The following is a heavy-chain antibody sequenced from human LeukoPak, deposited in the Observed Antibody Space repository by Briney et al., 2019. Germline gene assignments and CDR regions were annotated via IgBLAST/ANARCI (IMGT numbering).Heavy chain of an antibody. D-gene: IGHD6-19*01. J-gene: IGHJ4*02. CDR2: IYTSGST. V-gene: IGHV4-4*07. CDR3: ARANPGDSSGWYQYYFDY. CDR1: GGSISSYY. Sequence: PSETLSLTCTGSGGSISSYYWSWIRQPAGKGLEWIGRIYTSGSTNYNPSLKSRVTMSVDTSKNQFSLKLSSVTAADTAVYYCARANPGDSSGWYQYYFDYWGQGTLVTVSS.